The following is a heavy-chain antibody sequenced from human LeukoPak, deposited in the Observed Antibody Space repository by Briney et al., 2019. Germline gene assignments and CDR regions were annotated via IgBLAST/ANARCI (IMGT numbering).Heavy chain of an antibody. D-gene: IGHD3-22*01. CDR1: GFTFSSSG. CDR3: AGEHHDSSTGAFDV. Sequence: PGGSLRLSCVASGFTFSSSGMHWVRQAPGKGLEWVAVIWSDGSTTYYGDSVKGRLTISRDNSKSTLYLQMNSLRAEDTAVYYCAGEHHDSSTGAFDVWGQGTMVTVSS. V-gene: IGHV3-33*01. CDR2: IWSDGSTT. J-gene: IGHJ3*01.